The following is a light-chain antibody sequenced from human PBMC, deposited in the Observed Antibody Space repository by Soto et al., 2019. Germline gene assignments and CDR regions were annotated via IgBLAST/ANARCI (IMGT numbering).Light chain of an antibody. CDR2: GAS. CDR3: QQYGSSPPIT. V-gene: IGKV3-20*01. Sequence: EIVMTQSPATLSVSPGERVTLSCRASQSVSSNLAWYQQKAGQAPRLLIYGASSRATGIPDRFSGSGSGTDFTLTIGRLEPEDFAVYYCQQYGSSPPITFGQGTRLEIK. CDR1: QSVSSN. J-gene: IGKJ5*01.